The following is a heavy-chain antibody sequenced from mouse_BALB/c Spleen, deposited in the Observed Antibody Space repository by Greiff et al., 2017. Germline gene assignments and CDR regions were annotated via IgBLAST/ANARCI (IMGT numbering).Heavy chain of an antibody. Sequence: QVQLKESGPGLVAPSQSLSITCTVSGFSLTGYGVNWVRQPPGKGLEWLGMIWGDGSTDYNSALKSRLSISKDNSKSQVFLKMNSLQTDDTARYYGARESITTAFAYWGQGTLVTVSA. CDR3: ARESITTAFAY. CDR1: GFSLTGYG. D-gene: IGHD1-2*01. CDR2: IWGDGST. V-gene: IGHV2-6-7*01. J-gene: IGHJ3*01.